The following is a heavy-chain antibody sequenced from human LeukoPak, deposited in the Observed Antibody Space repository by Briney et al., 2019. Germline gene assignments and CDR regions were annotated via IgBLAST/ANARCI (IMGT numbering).Heavy chain of an antibody. CDR3: ASGSGYYPRDS. J-gene: IGHJ4*02. CDR2: IWYDGSNK. D-gene: IGHD3-22*01. CDR1: GFTFSSYG. Sequence: GGSLRLPCAASGFTFSSYGMHWVRQAPGKGLEWVAVIWYDGSNKYYADSVKGRFTISRDNSKNTLYLQMNSLRAEDTAVYYCASGSGYYPRDSWGQGTLVTVSS. V-gene: IGHV3-33*01.